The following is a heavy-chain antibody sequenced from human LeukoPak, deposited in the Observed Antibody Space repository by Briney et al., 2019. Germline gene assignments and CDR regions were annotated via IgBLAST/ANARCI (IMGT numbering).Heavy chain of an antibody. Sequence: PSETLSLTCTVSGGSISSSSYYWGWIRQPPGKGLEWIGSIYYSGSTYYNPSLKSRITISVDTSKDQFSLKLSSVTAADTAVYYCARDNYDFWSGKENYFDYWGQGTLVTVSS. CDR1: GGSISSSSYY. CDR3: ARDNYDFWSGKENYFDY. V-gene: IGHV4-39*07. D-gene: IGHD3-3*01. CDR2: IYYSGST. J-gene: IGHJ4*02.